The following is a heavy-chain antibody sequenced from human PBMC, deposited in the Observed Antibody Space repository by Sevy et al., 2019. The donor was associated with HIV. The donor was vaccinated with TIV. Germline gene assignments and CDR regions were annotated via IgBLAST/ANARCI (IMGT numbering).Heavy chain of an antibody. CDR1: GFTFSDYY. J-gene: IGHJ4*02. V-gene: IGHV3-11*01. Sequence: GGSLRLSCAASGFTFSDYYMSWIRQAPGKGLEWISYISGSQYMIYYADSVKGRFTISRDDAKNSLYLQMNSLRPEDSAVYFCARGLGTGYFDFWGQGTLVTVSS. CDR3: ARGLGTGYFDF. D-gene: IGHD1-26*01. CDR2: ISGSQYMI.